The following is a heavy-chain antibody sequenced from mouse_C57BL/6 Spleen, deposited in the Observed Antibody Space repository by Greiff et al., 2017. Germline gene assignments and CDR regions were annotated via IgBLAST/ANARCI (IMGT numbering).Heavy chain of an antibody. D-gene: IGHD1-1*01. CDR2: IDPSDSYT. J-gene: IGHJ2*01. Sequence: VQLQQSGAELVKPGASVKISCKASGYAFSSYWMQWVKQRPGQGLEWIGEIDPSDSYTNYNQKFKGKATLTVDTSSSTAYMQLSSLTSEDSAVYYCARRDYGSSAYWGQGTTLTVSS. CDR3: ARRDYGSSAY. CDR1: GYAFSSYW. V-gene: IGHV1-50*01.